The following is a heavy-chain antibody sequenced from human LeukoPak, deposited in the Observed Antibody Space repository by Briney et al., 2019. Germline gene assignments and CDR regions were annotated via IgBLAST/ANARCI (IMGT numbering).Heavy chain of an antibody. CDR1: GFTFSSYE. Sequence: PEGSLRLSCAASGFTFSSYEMNWVRQAPGKGLEWVSYISSSGSTIYYADSVKGRFTISRDNAKNSLYLQMNSLRAEDTAVYYCAREDRDGYNDWFDPWGQGTLVTVSS. CDR2: ISSSGSTI. V-gene: IGHV3-48*03. D-gene: IGHD5-24*01. J-gene: IGHJ5*02. CDR3: AREDRDGYNDWFDP.